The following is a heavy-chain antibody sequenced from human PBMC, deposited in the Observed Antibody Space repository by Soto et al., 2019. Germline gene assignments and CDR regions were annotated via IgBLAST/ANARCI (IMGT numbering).Heavy chain of an antibody. CDR2: ISYDGDNK. J-gene: IGHJ5*02. V-gene: IGHV3-30*14. D-gene: IGHD3-9*01. CDR1: GFTFSGSE. Sequence: QVQLLESGGGVVQSGRSLRLSCAASGFTFSGSEMHWVRQAPGKGLEWVAFISYDGDNKYYADSVKGRFTVSRDNSRNTINLQMDSLRPEDTAVYYCARASYFSEKTAYYAKSFKWFDPWGQGTLLTVSS. CDR3: ARASYFSEKTAYYAKSFKWFDP.